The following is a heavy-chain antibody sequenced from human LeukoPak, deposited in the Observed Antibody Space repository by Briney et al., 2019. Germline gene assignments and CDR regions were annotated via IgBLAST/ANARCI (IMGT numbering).Heavy chain of an antibody. D-gene: IGHD6-13*01. J-gene: IGHJ4*02. CDR2: ISSYGDKT. V-gene: IGHV3-64D*06. Sequence: PGGSLRLSCAASGFTFSDYHMSWIRQAPGKGPEYVSVISSYGDKTYYADSVKGRFTISRDNSKNTVSLQMSSLRAEDTAVYYCVKDLYKGDTSSWYYFDYWGQGTLVTVSS. CDR3: VKDLYKGDTSSWYYFDY. CDR1: GFTFSDYH.